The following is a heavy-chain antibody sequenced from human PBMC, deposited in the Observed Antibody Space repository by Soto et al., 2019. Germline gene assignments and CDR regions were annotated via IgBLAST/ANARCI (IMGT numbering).Heavy chain of an antibody. D-gene: IGHD3-16*01. Sequence: SETLSLTCTVSGGSISSYYWSWIRQPPGKGLEWIGYIYYSGSTNYNPSLKSRVTISVDTSKNQFSLKLSSVTAADTAVYYCARRYGGNFDYWGQGTLVNVSS. CDR3: ARRYGGNFDY. J-gene: IGHJ4*02. V-gene: IGHV4-59*01. CDR2: IYYSGST. CDR1: GGSISSYY.